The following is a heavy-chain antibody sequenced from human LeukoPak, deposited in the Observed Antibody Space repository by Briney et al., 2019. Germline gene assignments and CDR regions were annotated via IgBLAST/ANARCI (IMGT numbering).Heavy chain of an antibody. D-gene: IGHD3-16*02. V-gene: IGHV1-2*02. CDR3: ARSYDYVWGSYRSYYFDY. J-gene: IGHJ4*02. Sequence: ASVKVSCKASGYTFTGYYLHWVRQAPGQGLEWMGWINPNSGAANYAQKFQGRVTMARDTSISTAYMELSRLRSDDTAVYYCARSYDYVWGSYRSYYFDYWGQGTLVTVSS. CDR2: INPNSGAA. CDR1: GYTFTGYY.